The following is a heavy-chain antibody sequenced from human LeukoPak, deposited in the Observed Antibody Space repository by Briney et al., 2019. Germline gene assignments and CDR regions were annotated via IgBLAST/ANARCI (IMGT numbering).Heavy chain of an antibody. V-gene: IGHV3-21*01. CDR2: ISSSSSYI. Sequence: PGGSLRLSCAASGFTFSSYSMNWVRQAPGKGLEWVSSISSSSSYIYYADSVKGRFTISRDNAKNSLYLQMNSLRAEDTAVYYCARKGSSGYYFDYWSQGTLVTVSS. CDR3: ARKGSSGYYFDY. D-gene: IGHD3-22*01. J-gene: IGHJ4*02. CDR1: GFTFSSYS.